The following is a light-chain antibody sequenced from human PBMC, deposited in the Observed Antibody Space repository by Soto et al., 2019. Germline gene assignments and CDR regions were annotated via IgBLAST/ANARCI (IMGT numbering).Light chain of an antibody. CDR3: MQGSHWPWT. J-gene: IGKJ1*01. CDR2: KVS. Sequence: VVLTQSPLSQPVTLGQLASISCRSGQSLLHSDGNTYLSWFQQRPGHSPRRLIYKVSDRDSGVPDRFSGSGSGTDFTLKISRVEAEDIGVYYCMQGSHWPWTFGQGTKMEIK. V-gene: IGKV2-30*02. CDR1: QSLLHSDGNTY.